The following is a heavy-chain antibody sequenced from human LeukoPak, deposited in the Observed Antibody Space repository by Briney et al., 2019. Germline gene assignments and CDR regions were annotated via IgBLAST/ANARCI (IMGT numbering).Heavy chain of an antibody. D-gene: IGHD1-26*01. J-gene: IGHJ3*02. CDR3: ASNSGSYGLDAFDI. V-gene: IGHV3-21*01. CDR2: ISSSSSYI. Sequence: GGSLRLSCAASGFSFSNAWMSWVRQAPGKGLEWVSSISSSSSYIYYADSVKGRFTISRDNAKNSLYLQMNSLRAEDTAVYYCASNSGSYGLDAFDIWGQGTMVTVFS. CDR1: GFSFSNAW.